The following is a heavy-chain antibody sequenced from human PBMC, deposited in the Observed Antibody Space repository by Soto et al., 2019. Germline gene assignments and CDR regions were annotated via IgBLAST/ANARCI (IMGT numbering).Heavy chain of an antibody. CDR2: ISYDGSNK. D-gene: IGHD3-3*01. J-gene: IGHJ4*02. V-gene: IGHV3-30-3*01. CDR1: GFTFSSYA. Sequence: GGSLRLSCAASGFTFSSYARHWVRQAPGKGLEWVAVISYDGSNKYYADSVKGRFTISRDNSKNTLYLQMNSLRAEDTAVYYCARFELPGLNYDFWSGYSNHFDYWGQGTLVTVSS. CDR3: ARFELPGLNYDFWSGYSNHFDY.